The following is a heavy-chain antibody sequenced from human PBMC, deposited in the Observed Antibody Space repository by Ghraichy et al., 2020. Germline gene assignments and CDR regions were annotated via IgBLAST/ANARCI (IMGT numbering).Heavy chain of an antibody. Sequence: SETLSLTCTVSGGSISRSSYYWGWIRQPPGKGLEWIGSIYYNGSTYYNPSLRSRVTISVDTSKNQFSLKLSSVTAAHTAVYHCARRGGTFDYWGQGTLVTVSS. CDR3: ARRGGTFDY. CDR1: GGSISRSSYY. D-gene: IGHD2-15*01. CDR2: IYYNGST. V-gene: IGHV4-39*01. J-gene: IGHJ4*02.